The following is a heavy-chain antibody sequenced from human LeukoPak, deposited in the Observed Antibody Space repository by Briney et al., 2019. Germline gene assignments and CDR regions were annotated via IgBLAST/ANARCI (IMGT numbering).Heavy chain of an antibody. Sequence: ASVKVSCKASGYTFTGYYVHWVRQAPGQGLEWMGWINPNSGGTNYAQKFQGRVTMTRDTSISTAYMELSRLRSDDTAVYYCAMYSGSYYVALKFDYWGQGTLVTVSS. D-gene: IGHD1-26*01. V-gene: IGHV1-2*02. CDR3: AMYSGSYYVALKFDY. CDR2: INPNSGGT. CDR1: GYTFTGYY. J-gene: IGHJ4*02.